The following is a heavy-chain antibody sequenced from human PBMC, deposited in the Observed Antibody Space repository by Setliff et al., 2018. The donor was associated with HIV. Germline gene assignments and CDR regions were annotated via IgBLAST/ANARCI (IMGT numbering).Heavy chain of an antibody. CDR1: GYSFPNYW. J-gene: IGHJ3*02. D-gene: IGHD3-10*01. CDR2: IYPDDSDT. Sequence: PGESLQISCKGSGYSFPNYWIGWVRQMPGKGLEWMGIIYPDDSDTRYSPSFQGQVTISADKSISTAYLQWSSLKASDTAMYYCARIWFGAQDAFDIWGQGTMVTVSS. V-gene: IGHV5-51*01. CDR3: ARIWFGAQDAFDI.